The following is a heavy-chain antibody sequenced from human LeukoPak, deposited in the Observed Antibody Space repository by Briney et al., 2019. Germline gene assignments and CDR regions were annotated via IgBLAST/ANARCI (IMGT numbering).Heavy chain of an antibody. V-gene: IGHV4-59*01. CDR2: IYNSGST. CDR3: ARDRELGY. J-gene: IGHJ4*02. CDR1: GDSISIYY. D-gene: IGHD3-10*01. Sequence: PSETLSLTCSVSGDSISIYYWSRVRQPPGKGLEWIGYIYNSGSTNYNPSLKSRVTISADTSKNQFSLKLTSVTAADTAVYYCARDRELGYWGQGTLVTVSS.